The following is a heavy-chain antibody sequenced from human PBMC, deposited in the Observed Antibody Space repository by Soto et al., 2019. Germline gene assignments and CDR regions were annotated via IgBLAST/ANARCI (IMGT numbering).Heavy chain of an antibody. V-gene: IGHV3-30-3*01. D-gene: IGHD6-6*01. CDR2: ISYDGSNK. CDR1: GFTFSSYA. Sequence: GGSLRLSCAASGFTFSSYAMHWVRQAPGKGLEWVAVISYDGSNKYYADSVKGRFTISRDNSKNTLYLQMNSLRAAATAVYYCASDMACSAFCRNYYFYGMDVWGQGALVTVSS. J-gene: IGHJ6*01. CDR3: ASDMACSAFCRNYYFYGMDV.